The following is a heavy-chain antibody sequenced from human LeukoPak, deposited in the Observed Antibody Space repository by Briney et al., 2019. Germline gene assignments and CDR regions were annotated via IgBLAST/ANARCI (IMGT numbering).Heavy chain of an antibody. J-gene: IGHJ4*02. V-gene: IGHV4-59*08. CDR3: ARRATKGGAESNSDY. Sequence: SETLSLTCTVPGGSISSYYWSWIRQPPGKGLEWIGYIYYSGSTNYNPSLKSRVTISVDTSKNQFSLKLSSVTAADTAVYYCARRATKGGAESNSDYWGQGTLVTVSS. CDR2: IYYSGST. D-gene: IGHD1-26*01. CDR1: GGSISSYY.